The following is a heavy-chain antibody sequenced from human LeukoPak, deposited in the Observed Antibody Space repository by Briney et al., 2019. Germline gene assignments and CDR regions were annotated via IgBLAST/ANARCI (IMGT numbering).Heavy chain of an antibody. CDR3: ARGPTYYYGSGRSPYFDY. J-gene: IGHJ4*02. V-gene: IGHV4-34*01. CDR1: GGSFSGYY. D-gene: IGHD3-10*01. CDR2: INHSGST. Sequence: TETLSLTCAVYGGSFSGYYWSWIRQPPGKGLEWIGEINHSGSTNYNPSLKSRVTISVDTSKNQFSLKLSSVTAADTAVYYCARGPTYYYGSGRSPYFDYWGQGTLVTVSS.